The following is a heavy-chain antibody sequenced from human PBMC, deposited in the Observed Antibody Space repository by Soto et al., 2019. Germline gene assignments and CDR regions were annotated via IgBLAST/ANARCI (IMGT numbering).Heavy chain of an antibody. CDR1: GGTFSSYA. CDR2: IIPIFGTA. V-gene: IGHV1-69*13. Sequence: SVKVSCKASGGTFSSYAISWVRQAPGQGLEWMGGIIPIFGTANYAQKFQGRVTITADESTSTAYMELSSLRSEDTAVYYCARDRFLRFLEWPPYGMDVWGQGTTVTVSS. CDR3: ARDRFLRFLEWPPYGMDV. D-gene: IGHD3-3*01. J-gene: IGHJ6*02.